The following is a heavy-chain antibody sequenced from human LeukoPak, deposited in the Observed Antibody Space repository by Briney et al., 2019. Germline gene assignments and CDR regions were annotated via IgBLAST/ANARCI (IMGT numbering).Heavy chain of an antibody. J-gene: IGHJ3*02. Sequence: ASVKVSCKVSGYTLTELSIHWVRQAPGKGLEWMGGFDPEDGETIYAQKFQGSVTMTEDTSTDTAYMELSSLRSEDTAVYYCARRMAYYYGSEAFGIWGQGTMVTVSS. D-gene: IGHD3-10*01. CDR2: FDPEDGET. CDR1: GYTLTELS. V-gene: IGHV1-24*01. CDR3: ARRMAYYYGSEAFGI.